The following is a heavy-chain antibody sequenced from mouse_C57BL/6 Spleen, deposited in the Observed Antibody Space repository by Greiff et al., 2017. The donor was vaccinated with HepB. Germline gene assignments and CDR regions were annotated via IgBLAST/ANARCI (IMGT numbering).Heavy chain of an antibody. CDR1: GYTFTSYW. D-gene: IGHD2-2*01. CDR2: IYPGSGST. CDR3: ARGGYGYARGWFAY. V-gene: IGHV1-55*01. Sequence: QVQLQQSGAELVKPGASVKMSCKASGYTFTSYWITWVKQRPGQGLEWIGDIYPGSGSTNYNEKFKSKATLTVDTSSSTAYMQLSSLTSEDSAVYYCARGGYGYARGWFAYWGQGTLVTVSA. J-gene: IGHJ3*01.